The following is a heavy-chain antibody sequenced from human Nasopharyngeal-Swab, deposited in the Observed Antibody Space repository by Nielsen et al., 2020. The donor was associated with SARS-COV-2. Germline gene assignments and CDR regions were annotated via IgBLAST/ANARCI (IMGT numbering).Heavy chain of an antibody. D-gene: IGHD3-10*02. CDR2: IYHSGRS. Sequence: IRQPPGEGLEWIGEIYHSGRSNYNPSLKSRVTISVDKSKNQFSLKLSSVTAADTAVYYCALFRELFPGGGMDVWGQGTTVTVSS. J-gene: IGHJ6*02. V-gene: IGHV4-4*02. CDR3: ALFRELFPGGGMDV.